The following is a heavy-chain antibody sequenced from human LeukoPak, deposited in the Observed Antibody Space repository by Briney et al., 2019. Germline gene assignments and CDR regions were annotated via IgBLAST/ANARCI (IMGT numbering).Heavy chain of an antibody. D-gene: IGHD2/OR15-2a*01. CDR2: IYPGDSDT. J-gene: IGHJ4*02. Sequence: GASLKICCMGSGYSFTSYWIGWVRPMPGNGLEWMVIIYPGDSDTRYSPSFQGQVTISADKSISTAYLQWSSLKASDTAMYYCALAIAPFDYWGQGTLVTVSS. V-gene: IGHV5-51*01. CDR3: ALAIAPFDY. CDR1: GYSFTSYW.